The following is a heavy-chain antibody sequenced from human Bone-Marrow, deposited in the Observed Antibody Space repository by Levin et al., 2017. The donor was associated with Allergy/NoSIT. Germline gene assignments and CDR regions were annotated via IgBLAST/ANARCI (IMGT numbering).Heavy chain of an antibody. CDR1: GYRFTNYW. D-gene: IGHD3-9*01. Sequence: GESLKISCKASGYRFTNYWIGWVRQMPGKGMEWMGIIYPGDSETKYSPSFEGQVTISVERSISTAYLQWSSLKASDTAIYYCARCPPYFDIFTGHYSDSWGQGPSVIVSS. J-gene: IGHJ4*02. CDR2: IYPGDSET. V-gene: IGHV5-51*01. CDR3: ARCPPYFDIFTGHYSDS.